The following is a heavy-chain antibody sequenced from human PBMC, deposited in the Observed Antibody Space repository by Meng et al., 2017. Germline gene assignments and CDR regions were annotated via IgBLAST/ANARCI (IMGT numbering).Heavy chain of an antibody. Sequence: QVPLVQSGAEGKKPGASVKVSCTPSGYTFTAYYIHWVRQAPGQGLDWMGRIDPNSGVTEYAQKFQGRVTVTGDTSISTAYMELSRLRSDDTAIYYCVRDEDISAAGKLFGDYWGQGTLVTVSS. V-gene: IGHV1-2*06. CDR1: GYTFTAYY. CDR3: VRDEDISAAGKLFGDY. CDR2: IDPNSGVT. D-gene: IGHD6-13*01. J-gene: IGHJ4*02.